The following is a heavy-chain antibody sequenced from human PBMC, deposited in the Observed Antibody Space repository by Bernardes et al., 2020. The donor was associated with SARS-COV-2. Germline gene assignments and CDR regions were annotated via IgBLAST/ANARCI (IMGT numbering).Heavy chain of an antibody. J-gene: IGHJ4*02. Sequence: GGSLRLSCGASGFSFNNYWMHWVRQAPGKGLEWVSRINVDGTRTDFADSVKGRFIISRDNAKNTLYLQMNSLRVEDAAMYYCVRSAFSGGSGYFFDSWGQGTLVTVSS. V-gene: IGHV3-74*01. CDR3: VRSAFSGGSGYFFDS. D-gene: IGHD3-22*01. CDR1: GFSFNNYW. CDR2: INVDGTRT.